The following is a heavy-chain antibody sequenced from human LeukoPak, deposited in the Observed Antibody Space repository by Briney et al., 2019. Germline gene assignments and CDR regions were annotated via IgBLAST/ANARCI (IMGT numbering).Heavy chain of an antibody. CDR2: IYSGGST. Sequence: GGSLRLSCAASEFSVGSNYMTWVRQAPGKGLGWVSLIYSGGSTYYADSVKGRFTISRDNAKNTLYLQMNSLRVEDTAVYYCARVDYYASGSYYNPPWFDPWGQGTLVTVSS. CDR3: ARVDYYASGSYYNPPWFDP. D-gene: IGHD3-10*01. J-gene: IGHJ5*02. CDR1: EFSVGSNY. V-gene: IGHV3-66*01.